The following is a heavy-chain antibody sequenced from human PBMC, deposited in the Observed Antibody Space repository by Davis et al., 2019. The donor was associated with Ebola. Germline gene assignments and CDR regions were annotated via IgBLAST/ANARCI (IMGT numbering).Heavy chain of an antibody. V-gene: IGHV3-74*01. Sequence: PGGSLRLSCAASGFSFSNYWIHWVRQAPGKGPVWVSRISPDGSATGFADSVKGRFSISRDNAKNTVYLQMNSLRAEDTAVYYCARDFDRVRTWGQGTLVTVSS. CDR1: GFSFSNYW. CDR2: ISPDGSAT. D-gene: IGHD1-1*01. J-gene: IGHJ4*02. CDR3: ARDFDRVRT.